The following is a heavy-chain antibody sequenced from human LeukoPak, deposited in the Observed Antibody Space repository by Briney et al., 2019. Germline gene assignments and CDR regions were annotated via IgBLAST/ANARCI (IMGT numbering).Heavy chain of an antibody. CDR2: ISWNGGRT. CDR1: GFTFDDYA. D-gene: IGHD6-6*01. Sequence: PGGSLRLCCAASGFTFDDYAMHWVRPAAGKVLELGSLISWNGGRTYYADSVKGRFTISRDKSKNPLYLQMNSLRAEDTALYYCAKAATEYSSSWLDYWGQGTLVTVSS. CDR3: AKAATEYSSSWLDY. V-gene: IGHV3-43D*04. J-gene: IGHJ4*02.